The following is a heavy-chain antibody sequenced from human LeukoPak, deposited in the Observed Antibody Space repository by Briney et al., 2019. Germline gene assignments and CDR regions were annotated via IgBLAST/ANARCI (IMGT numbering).Heavy chain of an antibody. Sequence: SVKVSCKASGGTFSSYAISWVRQAPGQGLEWMGRIIPILGIANYAQKFQGRVTITADKSTSTAYMELSSLRSEDTAVYYCARGPPWGSFDYWGRGTLVTVSS. V-gene: IGHV1-69*04. J-gene: IGHJ4*02. D-gene: IGHD3-16*01. CDR3: ARGPPWGSFDY. CDR1: GGTFSSYA. CDR2: IIPILGIA.